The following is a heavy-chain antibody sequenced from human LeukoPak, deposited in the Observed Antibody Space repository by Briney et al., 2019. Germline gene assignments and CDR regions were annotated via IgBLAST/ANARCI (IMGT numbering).Heavy chain of an antibody. CDR3: ARGRGELLSYNWFDP. J-gene: IGHJ5*02. Sequence: GGSLRLSCAASGFTFSSYSMNWVRQAPGKGLEWVSSISSSSSYIYYADSVKGRFTISRDNAKNSLYLQMNSLRVEDTAVYYCARGRGELLSYNWFDPWGQGTLVTVSS. CDR1: GFTFSSYS. V-gene: IGHV3-21*01. CDR2: ISSSSSYI. D-gene: IGHD1-26*01.